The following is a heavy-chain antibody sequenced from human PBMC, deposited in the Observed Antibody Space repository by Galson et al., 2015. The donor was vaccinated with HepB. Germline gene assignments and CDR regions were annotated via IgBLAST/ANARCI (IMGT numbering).Heavy chain of an antibody. CDR1: GGSMNTYF. D-gene: IGHD5-24*01. Sequence: ETLSLTCTVSGGSMNTYFWSWIRQPPGKGLEWIGSIYYSGSTNYNPSLQSRVTISVDTSKNLFSLKLSSVTAADTAVYYCARHDGDAREGVAFDMWGQGTMVTVSS. V-gene: IGHV4-59*08. J-gene: IGHJ3*02. CDR3: ARHDGDAREGVAFDM. CDR2: IYYSGST.